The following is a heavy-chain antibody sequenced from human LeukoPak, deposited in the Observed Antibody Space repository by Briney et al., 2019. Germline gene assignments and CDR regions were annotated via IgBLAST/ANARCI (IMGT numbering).Heavy chain of an antibody. Sequence: ASVKVSCKASGYTFTSYGISWVRQAPGQGLEWMGWISAYNGNTNYAQKLQGRVTMTTDTSTSTAYMELRSLRSDDTAVYYCARDRGSGSYYSPDYYCYGMDVWGKGTTVTVSS. CDR2: ISAYNGNT. D-gene: IGHD3-10*01. V-gene: IGHV1-18*04. J-gene: IGHJ6*04. CDR1: GYTFTSYG. CDR3: ARDRGSGSYYSPDYYCYGMDV.